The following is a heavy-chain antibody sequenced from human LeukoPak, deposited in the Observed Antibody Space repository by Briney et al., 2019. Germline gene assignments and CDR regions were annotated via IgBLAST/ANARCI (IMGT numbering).Heavy chain of an antibody. D-gene: IGHD3-3*01. CDR2: ISWDGGST. J-gene: IGHJ4*02. CDR3: AKSGRGIFGGHIDY. V-gene: IGHV3-43*01. Sequence: GGSLRLSCAASGFTFDDYTMHWVRQAPGKGLEGVSLISWDGGSTYYADSVKGRFTISGDNSKNSLYLQMNSLRTEDTALYYCAKSGRGIFGGHIDYWGQGTLVTVSS. CDR1: GFTFDDYT.